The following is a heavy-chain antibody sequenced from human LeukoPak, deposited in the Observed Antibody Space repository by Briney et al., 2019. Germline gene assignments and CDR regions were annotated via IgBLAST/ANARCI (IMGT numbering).Heavy chain of an antibody. Sequence: SVKVSCKASGGTFSSYAISWVRQAPGQGLEWMGGIIPIFGTANYAQKFQGRVTITADESTSTAYMELSSLRSEDTAVYYCASDNTGLPPYDPWGQGTLVTVSS. D-gene: IGHD2-8*02. CDR1: GGTFSSYA. CDR3: ASDNTGLPPYDP. V-gene: IGHV1-69*01. J-gene: IGHJ5*02. CDR2: IIPIFGTA.